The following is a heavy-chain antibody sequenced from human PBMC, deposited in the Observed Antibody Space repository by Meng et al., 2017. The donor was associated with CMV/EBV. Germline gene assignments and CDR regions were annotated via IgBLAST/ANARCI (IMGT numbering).Heavy chain of an antibody. CDR2: INPNSGGT. D-gene: IGHD3-3*01. J-gene: IGHJ4*02. V-gene: IGHV1-2*02. Sequence: ASVKVSCKASGYTFTGYYMHWVRQAPGQGLEWMGWINPNSGGTNYAQKFQGRVTMTRDTSISTAYMELSRVRSDDTAVYYCARGNNWDRLLDFWGQGNLVTVSS. CDR3: ARGNNWDRLLDF. CDR1: GYTFTGYY.